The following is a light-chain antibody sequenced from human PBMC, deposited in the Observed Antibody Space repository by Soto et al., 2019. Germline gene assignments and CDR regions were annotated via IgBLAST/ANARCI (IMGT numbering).Light chain of an antibody. Sequence: IQLTQSPSTLPASVGDRVTLTCRASESISNWLAWYQHKPGTAPKLLIYHASILETAVPSRFSANGSGTEFTLTSSRLQPSDFATYYCQQYRTYSFGQGSSVDIK. J-gene: IGKJ1*01. V-gene: IGKV1-5*01. CDR3: QQYRTYS. CDR1: ESISNW. CDR2: HAS.